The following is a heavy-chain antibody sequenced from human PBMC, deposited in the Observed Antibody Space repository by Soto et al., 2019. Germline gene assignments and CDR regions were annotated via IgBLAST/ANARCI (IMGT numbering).Heavy chain of an antibody. CDR3: ASVVVSEWYFDY. J-gene: IGHJ4*02. CDR2: IYYSGST. V-gene: IGHV4-59*01. Sequence: SETLSLTCTVSGGSISSYYWSWIRQPPGKGLEWIGYIYYSGSTNYNPSLKSRVTISVDTSKNQFSLKLSSVTAADTAVYYCASVVVSEWYFDYWGQGTLVTVSS. CDR1: GGSISSYY. D-gene: IGHD3-22*01.